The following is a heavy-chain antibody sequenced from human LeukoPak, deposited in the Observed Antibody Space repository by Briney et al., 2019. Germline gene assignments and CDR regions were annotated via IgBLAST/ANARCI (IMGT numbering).Heavy chain of an antibody. CDR3: ARGHMIVVVRTPSWFGP. CDR2: INHSGST. J-gene: IGHJ5*02. D-gene: IGHD3-22*01. Sequence: SETLSLTCAVYGGSFSGYYWSWIRQPPGKGLEWIGEINHSGSTNYNPSLKSRVTISVDTSKNQFSLKLSSVTAADTAVYYCARGHMIVVVRTPSWFGPWGQGTLVTVSS. V-gene: IGHV4-34*01. CDR1: GGSFSGYY.